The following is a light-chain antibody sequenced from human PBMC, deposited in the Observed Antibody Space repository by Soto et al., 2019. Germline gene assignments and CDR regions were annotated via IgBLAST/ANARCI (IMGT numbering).Light chain of an antibody. J-gene: IGLJ1*01. CDR3: GTWDNSLDAYV. Sequence: QSVLTQPPSVSSAPGQRVTISGFGSGSNVGNNFVSWYQQFPGTSPKLLIYDNNKRPSGIPGRFSGSKSGTSATLDITGLQTGDEADYYCGTWDNSLDAYVFGAGTKVTVL. CDR2: DNN. CDR1: GSNVGNNF. V-gene: IGLV1-51*01.